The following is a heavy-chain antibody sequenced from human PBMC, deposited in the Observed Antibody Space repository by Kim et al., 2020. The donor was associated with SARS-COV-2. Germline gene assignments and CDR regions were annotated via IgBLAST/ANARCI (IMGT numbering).Heavy chain of an antibody. D-gene: IGHD3-10*01. CDR2: INHSGST. V-gene: IGHV4-34*01. CDR3: ASRVITKVGYNWFDP. CDR1: GGSFSGYY. Sequence: SETLSLTCAVYGGSFSGYYWSWIRQPPGKGLEWIGEINHSGSTNYNPSLKSRVTISVDTSKNQFSLKLSSVTAADTAVYYCASRVITKVGYNWFDPWGQGTLVTVSS. J-gene: IGHJ5*02.